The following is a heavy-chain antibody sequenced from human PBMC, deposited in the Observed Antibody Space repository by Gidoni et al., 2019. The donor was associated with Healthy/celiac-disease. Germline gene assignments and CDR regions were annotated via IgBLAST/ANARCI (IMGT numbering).Heavy chain of an antibody. D-gene: IGHD3-9*01. Sequence: QVQLVQSGAEVKKPGASVKVSCKASGYTFTSYGISWVRQAPGQGLEWMGWISAYNGNTNYAQKLQGRVTMTTDTSTSTAYMELRSLRSDDTAVYYCARDWTELVRYFDWLLTNDAFDIWGQGTMVTVSS. J-gene: IGHJ3*02. V-gene: IGHV1-18*04. CDR1: GYTFTSYG. CDR3: ARDWTELVRYFDWLLTNDAFDI. CDR2: ISAYNGNT.